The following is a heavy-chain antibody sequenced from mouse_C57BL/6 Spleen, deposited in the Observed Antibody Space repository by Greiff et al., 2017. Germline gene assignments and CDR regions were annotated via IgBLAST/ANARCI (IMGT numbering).Heavy chain of an antibody. J-gene: IGHJ2*01. D-gene: IGHD2-1*01. CDR1: GYTFTSYW. V-gene: IGHV1-50*01. CDR2: IDPSDSYT. Sequence: QVQLQQPGAELVKPGASVKLSCKASGYTFTSYWMQWVKQRPGQGLEWIGEIDPSDSYTNYNQKFKGKATLTVDTSSSTAYMQLSSLTSEDSAVYDCATFYYGNPYYFDYWGQGTTLTVSS. CDR3: ATFYYGNPYYFDY.